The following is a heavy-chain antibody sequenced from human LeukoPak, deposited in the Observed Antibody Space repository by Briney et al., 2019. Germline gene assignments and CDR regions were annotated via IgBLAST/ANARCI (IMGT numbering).Heavy chain of an antibody. CDR2: ISGSGGST. CDR3: AKDRVVRFGELFFYFDY. D-gene: IGHD3-10*01. CDR1: GFTFSSYA. J-gene: IGHJ4*02. Sequence: GGSLRLSCAASGFTFSSYAMSWVRQAPGKGLEWVSAISGSGGSTYYADSVKGRFTISRDNSKNTLYLQMNSLRAEDTAVYYCAKDRVVRFGELFFYFDYWGQGTLVTVSS. V-gene: IGHV3-23*01.